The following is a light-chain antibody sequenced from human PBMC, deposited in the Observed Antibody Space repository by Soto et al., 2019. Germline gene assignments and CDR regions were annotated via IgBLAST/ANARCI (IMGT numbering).Light chain of an antibody. J-gene: IGKJ5*01. CDR2: GAF. V-gene: IGKV1-5*01. CDR3: QQSYSTLMYT. Sequence: DIQMTQSPSSLSGSVGDRVTITCRASQTISSWLAWYQQKPGKAPKLLIYGAFTRATGIPARFSGTGSGTEFTLTISSLQPEDFATYYCQQSYSTLMYTFGQGTRLEIK. CDR1: QTISSW.